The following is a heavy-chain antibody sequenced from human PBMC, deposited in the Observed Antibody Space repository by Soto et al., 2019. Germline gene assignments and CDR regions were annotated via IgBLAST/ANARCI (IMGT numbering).Heavy chain of an antibody. V-gene: IGHV1-69*12. CDR2: ITPMFGTA. D-gene: IGHD6-19*01. J-gene: IGHJ2*01. CDR3: AQTLGSAVAGPGRFDI. CDR1: GGTFSRYA. Sequence: QVQLVQSGAEVKKPGSSVKVSCKASGGTFSRYAISWVRQVPGQGLEWMGGITPMFGTANYAQKFQGRVTITAKETASTGHMGLRRLRSEDTAVYYCAQTLGSAVAGPGRFDIWGRGTLVIVSS.